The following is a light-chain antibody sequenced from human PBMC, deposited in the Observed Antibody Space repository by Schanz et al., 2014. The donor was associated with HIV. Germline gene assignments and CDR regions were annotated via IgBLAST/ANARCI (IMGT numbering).Light chain of an antibody. J-gene: IGLJ2*01. CDR3: EQGDVNLNAPV. CDR2: EVS. Sequence: QSALTQPASVSGSPGQSITISCTGTSSDVGGYKYVSWYQQHPGKAPKLMIFEVSSRPSGVSNRFSGSKSGNTASLTISGLQADDEADEEGEQGDVNLNAPVFGGGTKLTVL. CDR1: SSDVGGYKY. V-gene: IGLV2-14*03.